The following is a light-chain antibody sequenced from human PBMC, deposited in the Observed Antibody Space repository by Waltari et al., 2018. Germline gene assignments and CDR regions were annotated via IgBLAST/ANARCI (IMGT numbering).Light chain of an antibody. V-gene: IGKV1-5*03. CDR2: NAS. Sequence: DIQMTQSPSTLSASVGDRVTSTCRASQSISSWLAWYQQKPGKAPKLLTYNASSLEGAVPSRFSGCGSGIEFTLTSRSLHPDDFASYYRQQYNSHLTFGPGTKVDIK. CDR1: QSISSW. J-gene: IGKJ3*01. CDR3: QQYNSHLT.